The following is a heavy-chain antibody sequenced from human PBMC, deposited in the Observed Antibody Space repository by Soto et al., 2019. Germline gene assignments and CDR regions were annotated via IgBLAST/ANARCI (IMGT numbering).Heavy chain of an antibody. D-gene: IGHD6-13*01. CDR3: AKDPGLSSSSY. Sequence: EVQLVESGGGLVQPGRSLRLSCAASGFTFDDYAMHWVRQAPGKGQEWVSGISWNSGSIGYADSVKGRFTISRDNAKNSLYLQMSSLRAEDTALYYCAKDPGLSSSSYWGQRTLVTVSS. CDR2: ISWNSGSI. J-gene: IGHJ4*02. CDR1: GFTFDDYA. V-gene: IGHV3-9*01.